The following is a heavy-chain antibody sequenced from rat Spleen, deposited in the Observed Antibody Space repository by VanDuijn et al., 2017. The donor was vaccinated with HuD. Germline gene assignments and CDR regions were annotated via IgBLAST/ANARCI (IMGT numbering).Heavy chain of an antibody. CDR2: ISYEGSST. CDR1: GFTFSDYY. Sequence: EVQLVESGGGLVQPGRSLKLSCAASGFTFSDYYMAWVRQAPKKGLEWVASISYEGSSTYYGDSVKGRFTISRDNAKSTLYLQMNSLRSEDTATYYCARGSRGFAYWGQGTLVTVSS. V-gene: IGHV5-22*01. CDR3: ARGSRGFAY. J-gene: IGHJ3*01.